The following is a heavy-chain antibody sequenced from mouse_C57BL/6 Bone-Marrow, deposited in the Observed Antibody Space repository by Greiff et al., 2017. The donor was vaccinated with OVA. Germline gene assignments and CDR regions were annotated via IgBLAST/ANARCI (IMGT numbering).Heavy chain of an antibody. Sequence: EVNLVESEGGLVQPGSSMKLSCTASGFTFSDYYMAWVRQVPEKGLEWVANINYDGSSTYYLDSLESRFIISRDNAKNILYLQMSSLKSEDTATYYCAREDYYGSSYSYWGQGTTLTVSS. D-gene: IGHD1-1*01. CDR1: GFTFSDYY. V-gene: IGHV5-16*01. J-gene: IGHJ2*01. CDR3: AREDYYGSSYSY. CDR2: INYDGSST.